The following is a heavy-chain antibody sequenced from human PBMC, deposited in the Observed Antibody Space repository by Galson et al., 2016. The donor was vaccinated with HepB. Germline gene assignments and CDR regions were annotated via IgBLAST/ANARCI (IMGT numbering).Heavy chain of an antibody. V-gene: IGHV3-66*02. J-gene: IGHJ4*02. Sequence: SLRLSCAASGFTVSSNYMTWVRQAPGKGLEYVSVIYSGGTTYYADSVKGLFTISRDNSKNTLFLQMNTLRAEDTAVYYCARGVYGDHGWFDYWGQGTLVTVSS. D-gene: IGHD4-17*01. CDR1: GFTVSSNY. CDR2: IYSGGTT. CDR3: ARGVYGDHGWFDY.